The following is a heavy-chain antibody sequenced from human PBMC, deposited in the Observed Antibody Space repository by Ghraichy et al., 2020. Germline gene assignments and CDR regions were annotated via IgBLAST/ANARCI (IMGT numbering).Heavy chain of an antibody. Sequence: SQTLSLTCNVSGGTITSASYYWAWIRQPPGMGLEWIGNIYYSGDTYYNSSLKSRVTMSIDSSKNQFSLRLLSVTAPDTAVYFCASLRVPGDFDYWGQGTLVTVSS. CDR1: GGTITSASYY. V-gene: IGHV4-39*01. D-gene: IGHD3-10*01. J-gene: IGHJ4*02. CDR2: IYYSGDT. CDR3: ASLRVPGDFDY.